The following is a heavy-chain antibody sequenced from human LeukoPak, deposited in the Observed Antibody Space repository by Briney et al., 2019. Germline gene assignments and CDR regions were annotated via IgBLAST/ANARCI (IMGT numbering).Heavy chain of an antibody. V-gene: IGHV4-59*01. CDR2: IYYSGST. J-gene: IGHJ6*02. CDR1: GGSISSYY. CDR3: ARDNWNYGSSMDV. D-gene: IGHD1-7*01. Sequence: SETLSLTCTVSGGSISSYYWSWIRQPPGKGLEWIGYIYYSGSTNYNPPLKSRVTISVDTSKNQFSLKLSSVTAADTAVYYCARDNWNYGSSMDVWGQGTTVTVSS.